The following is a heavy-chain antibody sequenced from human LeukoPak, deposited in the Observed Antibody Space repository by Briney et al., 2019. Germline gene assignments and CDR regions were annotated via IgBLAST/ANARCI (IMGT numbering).Heavy chain of an antibody. J-gene: IGHJ4*02. CDR2: IYYSGST. V-gene: IGHV4-39*07. CDR3: ARVYPHPWYYFDY. CDR1: GGSISTSSYY. Sequence: SETLSLTCTVSGGSISTSSYYWGWVRQPPGKGLEWIGSIYYSGSTYYNPSLKSRVTISVDTSKNQFSLKLSSVTAADTAVYYCARVYPHPWYYFDYWGQRTLVTVSS. D-gene: IGHD2-2*02.